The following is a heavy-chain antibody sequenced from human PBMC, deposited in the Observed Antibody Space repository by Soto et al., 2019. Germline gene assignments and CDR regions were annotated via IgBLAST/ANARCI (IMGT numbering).Heavy chain of an antibody. V-gene: IGHV3-43*01. CDR1: GFTFDDYT. D-gene: IGHD3-9*01. J-gene: IGHJ4*02. CDR2: ISWDGGST. CDR3: AKDFGYDILTGYIDY. Sequence: EVQLVESGGVVVQPGGSLRLSCAASGFTFDDYTMHWVRQAPGKGLEWVSLISWDGGSTYYADSVKGRFTISRDNSKNSLYLQMNSLRTEDTALYYCAKDFGYDILTGYIDYWGQGTLVTVSS.